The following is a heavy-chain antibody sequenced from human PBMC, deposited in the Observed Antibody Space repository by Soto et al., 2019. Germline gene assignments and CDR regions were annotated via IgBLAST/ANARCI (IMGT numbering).Heavy chain of an antibody. CDR1: GGSISSSSYY. J-gene: IGHJ6*03. CDR2: IYYSGST. V-gene: IGHV4-39*01. Sequence: SETLSLTCTVSGGSISSSSYYWGWIRQPPGKGLEWIGSIYYSGSTYYNPSLKGQVSVSVDTSKNQFSLKLSSVTAADTAVYYCARLKPSTLTLYYYYYMDVWGKGTTVTVSS. CDR3: ARLKPSTLTLYYYYYMDV. D-gene: IGHD4-17*01.